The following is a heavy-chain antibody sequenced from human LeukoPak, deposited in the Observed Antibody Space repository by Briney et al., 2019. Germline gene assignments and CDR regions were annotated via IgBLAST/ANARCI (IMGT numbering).Heavy chain of an antibody. J-gene: IGHJ4*02. CDR1: GYTFTSYG. D-gene: IGHD6-6*01. Sequence: GASVKVSCKASGYTFTSYGISWVRQAPGQGLEWMGWISAYNGNTNYAQKLQGRVTMTTDTSTSTAYMELRSLRSDDTAVYYCARIQLSIAAPRGLCDYWAREPWSPSPQ. V-gene: IGHV1-18*01. CDR3: ARIQLSIAAPRGLCDY. CDR2: ISAYNGNT.